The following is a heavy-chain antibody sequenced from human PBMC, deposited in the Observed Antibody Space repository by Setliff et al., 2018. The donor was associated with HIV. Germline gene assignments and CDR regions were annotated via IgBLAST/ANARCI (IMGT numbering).Heavy chain of an antibody. CDR3: ARAPTDHYDPTRLGDGLDI. Sequence: PSETLSFTCTVSGASIRNYYWSWIRQAPGRGLEWLGFFYTGTTYYNPSLKSRVTISVDTSKKQISLKVKSVTAADTAVYYCARAPTDHYDPTRLGDGLDIWGQGTMVTVSS. D-gene: IGHD3-22*01. V-gene: IGHV4-4*08. J-gene: IGHJ3*02. CDR1: GASIRNYY. CDR2: FYTGTT.